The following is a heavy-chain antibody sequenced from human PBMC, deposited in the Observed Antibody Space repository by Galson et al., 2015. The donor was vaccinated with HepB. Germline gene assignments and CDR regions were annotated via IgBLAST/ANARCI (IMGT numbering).Heavy chain of an antibody. V-gene: IGHV3-23*01. Sequence: SLRLSCAASVSTFSSYAMSWVRQAPGKGLEWVSAITGSGRTTYYADSEKGRFTISRDNSKNTLTLQMNSLRADDTAVYYCAKDDRYWGAPFDYWGQGTLVAVSS. CDR2: ITGSGRTT. CDR1: VSTFSSYA. D-gene: IGHD7-27*01. J-gene: IGHJ4*02. CDR3: AKDDRYWGAPFDY.